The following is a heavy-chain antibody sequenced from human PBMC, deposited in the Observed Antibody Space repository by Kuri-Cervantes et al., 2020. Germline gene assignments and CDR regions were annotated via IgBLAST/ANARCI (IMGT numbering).Heavy chain of an antibody. J-gene: IGHJ4*02. CDR2: MSTITGN. Sequence: GSLRLSCSVSGGSVSSDFNYWSWIRQPPGKGLEWIGSMSTITGNRYSPSLRGRVTISRDTSKNHFSLKMTSVTAADTAVYYCARVGILGFARWGQGTLVTVSS. CDR3: ARVGILGFAR. V-gene: IGHV4-61*03. CDR1: GGSVSSDFNY. D-gene: IGHD2-21*01.